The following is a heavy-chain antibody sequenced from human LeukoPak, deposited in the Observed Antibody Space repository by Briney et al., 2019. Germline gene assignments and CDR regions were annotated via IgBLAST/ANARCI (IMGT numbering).Heavy chain of an antibody. Sequence: ASVKVSCKVSGYTLTELSMHWVRQAPGKGLEGMGGFDPEDGETIYAQKFQGRVTMTEDTSTDTAYMELSSLRSEDTAVYYCATDLQGWGSYRPFDYWGQGTLVTVSS. CDR3: ATDLQGWGSYRPFDY. CDR1: GYTLTELS. CDR2: FDPEDGET. D-gene: IGHD3-16*02. V-gene: IGHV1-24*01. J-gene: IGHJ4*02.